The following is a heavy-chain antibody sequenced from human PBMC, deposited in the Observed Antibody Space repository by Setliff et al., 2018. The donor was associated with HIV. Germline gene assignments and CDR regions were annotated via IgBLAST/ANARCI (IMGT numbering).Heavy chain of an antibody. J-gene: IGHJ6*02. CDR2: VGCWGACT. CDR1: GFTVNSGA. Sequence: GGSLRLSCAGSGFTVNSGAMNWVRQAPGKGLEWVSTVGCWGACTYFADSVKGRFTISADTSKNTLYLQMTRLSAEDTAVYYCARDLDPYFAMAVWGQGTTVTVSS. V-gene: IGHV3-23*01. CDR3: ARDLDPYFAMAV.